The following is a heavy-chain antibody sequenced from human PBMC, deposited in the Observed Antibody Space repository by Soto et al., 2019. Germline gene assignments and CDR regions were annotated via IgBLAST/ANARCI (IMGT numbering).Heavy chain of an antibody. V-gene: IGHV3-48*01. Sequence: GGSLRLSCAASGFTFSSYSMNWVRQAPGKGLEWVSYISSSSSTIYYADSVKGRFTISRGNSKNTLYLQMNSLRTEDTAVYYCARALDFWSAYFDYWGQGSLVTVSS. J-gene: IGHJ4*02. CDR3: ARALDFWSAYFDY. CDR1: GFTFSSYS. CDR2: ISSSSSTI. D-gene: IGHD3-3*01.